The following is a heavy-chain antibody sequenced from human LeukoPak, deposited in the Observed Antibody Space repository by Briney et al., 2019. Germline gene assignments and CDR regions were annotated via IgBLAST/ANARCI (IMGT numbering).Heavy chain of an antibody. J-gene: IGHJ4*02. Sequence: SETLSLTCTVSGGSISSSGYYWGWIRQPPGKGLEWIGTIYYSGTTYYNPSLKSRVTISVDTSKNQFSLKLSSVTAADTAMYYCARHMGPYYYDSSGVDYWGQGTLVTVSS. CDR1: GGSISSSGYY. V-gene: IGHV4-39*01. CDR3: ARHMGPYYYDSSGVDY. CDR2: IYYSGTT. D-gene: IGHD3-22*01.